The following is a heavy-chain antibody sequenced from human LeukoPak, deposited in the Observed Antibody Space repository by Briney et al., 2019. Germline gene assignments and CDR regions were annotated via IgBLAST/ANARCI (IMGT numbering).Heavy chain of an antibody. CDR1: GYTFTNYG. V-gene: IGHV1-18*01. D-gene: IGHD2-15*01. CDR2: ISAYNGNT. CDR3: ARGGANCSGGRCPLNWFDP. Sequence: VASVKVSCKASGYTFTNYGITWVRQAPGQGLEWMGWISAYNGNTNYAQKPQGRVTMTIDKTTSTAYMELRSLRSDDTAVYYCARGGANCSGGRCPLNWFDPWGQGTPVTVSS. J-gene: IGHJ5*02.